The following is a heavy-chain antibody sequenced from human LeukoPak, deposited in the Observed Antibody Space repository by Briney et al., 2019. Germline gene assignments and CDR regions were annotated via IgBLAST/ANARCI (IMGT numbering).Heavy chain of an antibody. V-gene: IGHV4-59*01. CDR1: GGSISSYY. CDR2: IYYSGST. CDR3: AREGGEEWLPVFDY. J-gene: IGHJ4*02. Sequence: SETLSLTCTVSGGSISSYYWSWIRQPPGKGLEWIGYIYYSGSTNYNPSLKSRVTISVDTSKNQFSLKLSSVTAEDTAVYYCAREGGEEWLPVFDYWGQGTLVTVSS. D-gene: IGHD6-19*01.